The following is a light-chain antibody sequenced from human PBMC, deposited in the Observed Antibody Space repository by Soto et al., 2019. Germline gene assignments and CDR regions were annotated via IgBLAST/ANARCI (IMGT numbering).Light chain of an antibody. CDR2: GAS. CDR3: QQYNNWPRT. J-gene: IGKJ1*01. V-gene: IGKV3-15*01. CDR1: QSVSSN. Sequence: EIVMTQSPGTLSVSPGERATLSCRASQSVSSNLAWYQQKPGQAPRLLIYGASTRATGIPAGFSGSRSGTEFTLTISSLQSEDCAVYFCQQYNNWPRTFGQGTKVEIK.